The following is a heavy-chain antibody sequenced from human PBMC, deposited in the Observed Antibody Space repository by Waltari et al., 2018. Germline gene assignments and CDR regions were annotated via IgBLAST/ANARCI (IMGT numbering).Heavy chain of an antibody. Sequence: EVQLVESGGGLVQPGGSLRLSCAASGFPCGSYWMHWVRQAPGKGLVWVSRINSDGSSTSYADSVKGRFTISRDNAKNTLYLQMNSLRAEDTAVYYCARVPYGDHGVDYWCQGTLVTVSS. CDR3: ARVPYGDHGVDY. CDR2: INSDGSST. J-gene: IGHJ4*02. V-gene: IGHV3-74*01. CDR1: GFPCGSYW. D-gene: IGHD4-17*01.